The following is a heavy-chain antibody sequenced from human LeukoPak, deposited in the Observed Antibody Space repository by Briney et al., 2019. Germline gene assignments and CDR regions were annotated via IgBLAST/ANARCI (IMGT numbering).Heavy chain of an antibody. CDR1: GFTSSNAW. V-gene: IGHV3-15*01. CDR3: TTGAWELLV. Sequence: GGSLRLSCAAYGFTSSNAWMSWVRQAPGQGLEWVVRIKSKTDGGTTDYAAPVKGRFTISRDDSKNTLYLQMNRLKTEDTAVYYCTTGAWELLVWGQGTLVTVSS. J-gene: IGHJ4*02. D-gene: IGHD1-26*01. CDR2: IKSKTDGGTT.